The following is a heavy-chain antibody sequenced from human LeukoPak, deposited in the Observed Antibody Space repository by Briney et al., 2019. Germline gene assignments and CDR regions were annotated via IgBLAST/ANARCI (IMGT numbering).Heavy chain of an antibody. CDR2: IYTSGST. V-gene: IGHV4-61*02. Sequence: PSETLSLTCTVSGGSISSGSYYWSWIRQPAGKGLEWIGRIYTSGSTNYNPSLKSRVTISVDTSKNQFSLKLSSVTAADTAVYYCARGDYSNYVDYWGQGTLVTVSS. J-gene: IGHJ4*02. CDR3: ARGDYSNYVDY. D-gene: IGHD4-11*01. CDR1: GGSISSGSYY.